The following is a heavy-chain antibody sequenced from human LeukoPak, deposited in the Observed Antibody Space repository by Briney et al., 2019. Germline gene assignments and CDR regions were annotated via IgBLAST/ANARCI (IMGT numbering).Heavy chain of an antibody. CDR2: ISSSSSTI. Sequence: GGSLRLSCAASGFTFSSYSMNWVRQAPGKGLEWVSYISSSSSTIYYADSVKGRFTISRDNAKNSLYLQMNSLRAEDTAVYYCARDPHMGIFDYWGQGTLVTVSS. CDR1: GFTFSSYS. D-gene: IGHD7-27*01. CDR3: ARDPHMGIFDY. J-gene: IGHJ4*02. V-gene: IGHV3-48*04.